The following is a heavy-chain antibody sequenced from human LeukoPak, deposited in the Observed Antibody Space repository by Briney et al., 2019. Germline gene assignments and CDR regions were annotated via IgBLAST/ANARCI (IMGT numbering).Heavy chain of an antibody. D-gene: IGHD3-10*01. CDR2: IESKTDGGTT. CDR1: GFTFSSYS. J-gene: IGHJ4*02. Sequence: GGSLRLSCAASGFTFSSYSMNWVRQAPGKGLEWVGRIESKTDGGTTDYAAPVKGRFTISRDDSKNTLYLQMNRLKTEDTAVYYCTTDYTSGSPYWGQGTLVTVSS. V-gene: IGHV3-15*04. CDR3: TTDYTSGSPY.